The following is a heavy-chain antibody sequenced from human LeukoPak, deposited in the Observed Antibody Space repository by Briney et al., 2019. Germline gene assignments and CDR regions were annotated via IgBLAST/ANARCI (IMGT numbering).Heavy chain of an antibody. Sequence: GGSLRLSCAASGFTFSDYYMSWIRQAPGKGLEWVSYISSSGSTIYYADSVKGRFTISRDNAKNSLYLQMNSLRAEDTAVYYCAKAAGSSGWYTTIDYWGQGTLVTVSS. V-gene: IGHV3-11*04. CDR3: AKAAGSSGWYTTIDY. D-gene: IGHD6-19*01. J-gene: IGHJ4*02. CDR2: ISSSGSTI. CDR1: GFTFSDYY.